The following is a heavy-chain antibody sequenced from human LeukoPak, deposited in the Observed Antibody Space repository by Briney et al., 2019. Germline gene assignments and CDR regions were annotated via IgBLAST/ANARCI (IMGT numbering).Heavy chain of an antibody. Sequence: SVKVSCKASGGTFSSYAISWVRQAPGQGLEWMGRIIPIFGTANYAQKFQGRVTITTDESTSTAYMELSSLRSEDTAVYYCARRKKTKYDSSGYYYHDAFDIWGQGTMVTISS. J-gene: IGHJ3*02. CDR1: GGTFSSYA. D-gene: IGHD3-22*01. CDR3: ARRKKTKYDSSGYYYHDAFDI. CDR2: IIPIFGTA. V-gene: IGHV1-69*05.